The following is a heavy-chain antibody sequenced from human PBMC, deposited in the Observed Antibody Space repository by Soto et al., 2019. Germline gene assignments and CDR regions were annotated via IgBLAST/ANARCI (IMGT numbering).Heavy chain of an antibody. J-gene: IGHJ4*02. V-gene: IGHV1-69*13. CDR2: IIPIFGTA. CDR1: GGTFSSYA. CDR3: ASNYYDSSGYYLRAPFDY. Sequence: SVKVSCEASGGTFSSYAISWVRQAPGQGLEWMGGIIPIFGTANYAQKFQGRVTITADESTSTAYMELSSLRSEDTAVYYCASNYYDSSGYYLRAPFDYWGQGTLVTVSS. D-gene: IGHD3-22*01.